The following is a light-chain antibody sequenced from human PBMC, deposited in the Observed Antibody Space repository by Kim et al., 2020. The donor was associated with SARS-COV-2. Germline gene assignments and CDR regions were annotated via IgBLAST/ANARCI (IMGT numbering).Light chain of an antibody. V-gene: IGLV3-1*01. Sequence: VSPGQTASITCSGDKLGDKYACWYQQKPGQSPVLVIYQDSKRPSGIPERFSGSNSGNTATLTISGTQAMDEADYYCQAWDSSSWVFGGGTKLTVL. CDR3: QAWDSSSWV. J-gene: IGLJ3*02. CDR1: KLGDKY. CDR2: QDS.